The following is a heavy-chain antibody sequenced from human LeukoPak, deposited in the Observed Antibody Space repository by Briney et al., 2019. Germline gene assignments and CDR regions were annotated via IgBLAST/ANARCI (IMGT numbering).Heavy chain of an antibody. Sequence: SETLSLTCTVSGGSISSSSYYWGWIRQPPGKGLEWIGSIYYSGSTYNPSLKSRVTISVDTSKNQFSLKLSSVTAADTAVYYCASGGLGDAFDIWGQGTMVTVSS. CDR1: GGSISSSSYY. J-gene: IGHJ3*02. V-gene: IGHV4-39*07. CDR2: IYYSGST. CDR3: ASGGLGDAFDI. D-gene: IGHD3-3*01.